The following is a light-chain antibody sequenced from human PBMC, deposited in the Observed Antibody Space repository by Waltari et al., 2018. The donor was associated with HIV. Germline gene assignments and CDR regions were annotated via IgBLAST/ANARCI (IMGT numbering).Light chain of an antibody. CDR2: EGS. CDR1: SSLVGSYHL. Sequence: QSALTQPAPVSGFPVQSITLPCTVTSSLVGSYHLSSWYQQYPGKAPKLLIYEGSKRPSGVSNRFSGSKSGNTASLTISGLQAEYEADYYCCSYAGSLFGTGTTVTVL. V-gene: IGLV2-23*01. CDR3: CSYAGSL. J-gene: IGLJ1*01.